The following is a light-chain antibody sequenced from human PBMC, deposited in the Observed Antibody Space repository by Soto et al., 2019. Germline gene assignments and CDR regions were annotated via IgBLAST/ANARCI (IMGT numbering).Light chain of an antibody. CDR1: ESLVYTDGKTY. CDR2: EVS. CDR3: MQGSHWPFT. V-gene: IGKV2-30*01. J-gene: IGKJ3*01. Sequence: DVVVTQSPLSLPVTLGQPASISCRSSESLVYTDGKTYLSWFQQRPGQSPRRLIYEVSNREGGVPDRFSGSGSGTDFTLTISRVEAEDLGVYYCMQGSHWPFTFGPGTKMDIK.